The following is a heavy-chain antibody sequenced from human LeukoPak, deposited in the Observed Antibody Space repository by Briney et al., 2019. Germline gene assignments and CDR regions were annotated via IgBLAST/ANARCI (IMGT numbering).Heavy chain of an antibody. V-gene: IGHV1-18*01. CDR3: ARVGRDYGGNRFSDY. CDR1: GYTFTSSG. J-gene: IGHJ4*02. CDR2: ISAYNGDI. D-gene: IGHD4-23*01. Sequence: ASVKVSCKASGYTFTSSGVSWVRQAPGQGLEWMGWISAYNGDINYAQKFQGRVTMTTDTSTSTAYMELRSLRSDDTAIYYCARVGRDYGGNRFSDYWGQGTLVTVSS.